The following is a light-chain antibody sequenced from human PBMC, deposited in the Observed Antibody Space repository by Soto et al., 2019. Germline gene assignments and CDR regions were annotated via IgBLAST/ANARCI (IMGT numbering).Light chain of an antibody. V-gene: IGKV3-11*01. CDR3: QQRNMWPIT. J-gene: IGKJ5*01. CDR1: QSFRGL. Sequence: VVLTQSPFTLSLSPGERATLSCRASQSFRGLLAWYQQKPGQAPRLLIYDAYNRATGIPPRFSGSGSGTDFTLTISSLEPEDSAVYYCQQRNMWPITFGQGTLLEI. CDR2: DAY.